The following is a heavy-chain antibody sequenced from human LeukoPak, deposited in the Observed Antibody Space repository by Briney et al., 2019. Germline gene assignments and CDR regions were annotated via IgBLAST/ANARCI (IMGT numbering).Heavy chain of an antibody. J-gene: IGHJ4*02. CDR3: ARGFRGASFDY. CDR1: GGSLSGYY. Sequence: SETLSLTCAVYGGSLSGYYWSWIRQPPGKGLEWIGEINHSGSTNYNPSLKSRVTISVDTSKKQFSLKVSSVTAADTAVYYCARGFRGASFDYWGQGTLVTVSS. D-gene: IGHD1-26*01. CDR2: INHSGST. V-gene: IGHV4-34*01.